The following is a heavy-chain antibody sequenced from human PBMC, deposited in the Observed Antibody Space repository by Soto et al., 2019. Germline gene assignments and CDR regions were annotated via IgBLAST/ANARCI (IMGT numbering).Heavy chain of an antibody. V-gene: IGHV1-69*13. CDR2: IIPIFGTA. Sequence: SVKVSCKASGGTFSSYAISWVRQAPGQGLEWMGGIIPIFGTANYAQKFQGRVTITADESTSTAYMELSSLRSEDTAVYYCARRGIVGARGAFDIWGQGTMVTVSS. CDR3: ARRGIVGARGAFDI. CDR1: GGTFSSYA. D-gene: IGHD1-26*01. J-gene: IGHJ3*02.